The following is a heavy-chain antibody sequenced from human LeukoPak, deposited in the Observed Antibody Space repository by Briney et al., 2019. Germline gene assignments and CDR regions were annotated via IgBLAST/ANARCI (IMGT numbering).Heavy chain of an antibody. CDR2: INPNSGGT. D-gene: IGHD1-26*01. CDR3: AIRGAGGSFGGYYFDY. V-gene: IGHV1-2*02. J-gene: IGHJ4*02. Sequence: ASAKVSCKASGYTFTGYYMHWVRQAPGQGLEWMGWINPNSGGTNYAQKFQGRVTMTRDTSISTAYKELSRLRSDDTAVYYCAIRGAGGSFGGYYFDYWGQGTLVTVSS. CDR1: GYTFTGYY.